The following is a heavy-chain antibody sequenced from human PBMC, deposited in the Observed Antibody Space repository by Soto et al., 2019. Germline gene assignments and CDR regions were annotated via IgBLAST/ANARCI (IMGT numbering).Heavy chain of an antibody. D-gene: IGHD5-12*01. CDR3: ARTSVAQSEDYFDY. J-gene: IGHJ4*02. V-gene: IGHV1-18*01. CDR2: TSSNNGKT. CDR1: GYSFTTYG. Sequence: QVQLMQSRTEVKRHGASVTVSCKTSGYSFTTYGISWVRQAPGQGLEWMGWTSSNNGKTKYAQKFQDRVTMTTDKSTNTVHMELRSLRSGDTAVYYCARTSVAQSEDYFDYWGQGTLVTVSS.